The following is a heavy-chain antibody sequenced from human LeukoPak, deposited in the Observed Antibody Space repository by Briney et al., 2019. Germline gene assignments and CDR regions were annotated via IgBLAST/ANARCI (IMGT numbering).Heavy chain of an antibody. V-gene: IGHV1-69*04. D-gene: IGHD4-17*01. Sequence: ASVKVSCKASGGTFSSYAISWVRQAPGQGLEWMGRIIPILGIANYAQKFQGRVTITADKSTSTAYMELSSLRSEDTAVYYCARVGGMTTVDYWGQGTLVTVSS. CDR1: GGTFSSYA. CDR3: ARVGGMTTVDY. CDR2: IIPILGIA. J-gene: IGHJ4*02.